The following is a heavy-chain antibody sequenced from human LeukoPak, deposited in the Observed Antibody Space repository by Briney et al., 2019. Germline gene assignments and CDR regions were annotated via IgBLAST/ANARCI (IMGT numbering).Heavy chain of an antibody. J-gene: IGHJ4*02. CDR3: ARDDDYGAPFDY. D-gene: IGHD4-17*01. CDR1: GFTFSSYG. Sequence: GRSLRLSCAASGFTFSSYGMHWVRQAPGKGLEWVAVIWYDGSNKYYADSVKGRFTISRDNSKNTLYLQMNSLRAEDTAVYYSARDDDYGAPFDYWGQGTLVTVSS. CDR2: IWYDGSNK. V-gene: IGHV3-33*01.